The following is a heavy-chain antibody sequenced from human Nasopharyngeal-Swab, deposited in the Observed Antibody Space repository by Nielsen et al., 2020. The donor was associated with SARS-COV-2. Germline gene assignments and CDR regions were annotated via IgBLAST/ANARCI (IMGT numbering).Heavy chain of an antibody. CDR2: INHSGST. CDR3: ARGSTPEGWFDP. J-gene: IGHJ5*02. Sequence: SETLSLTCAVYGGSFSGSYLSWIRQPPGKGLEWIGEINHSGSTNYNPSLKSRVTISVDTSKNQFSLKLSSVTAADTAVYYCARGSTPEGWFDPWGQGTLVTVSS. V-gene: IGHV4-34*01. CDR1: GGSFSGSY.